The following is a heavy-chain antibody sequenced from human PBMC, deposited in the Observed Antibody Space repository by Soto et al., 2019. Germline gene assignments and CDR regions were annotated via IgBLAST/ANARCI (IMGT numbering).Heavy chain of an antibody. V-gene: IGHV4-59*01. Sequence: QVQLQESGPGLVKPSETLSLTCTVSGGSISSYYWSWIRQPPGKGLEWIGSIYYSGSTNYNPSLKSRVTISVDTSKNQFSLKLSSVTAADTAVYYCARDSSIYSYGYRGGLRLDYYYYMDVWGKGTTVTVSS. J-gene: IGHJ6*03. D-gene: IGHD5-18*01. CDR1: GGSISSYY. CDR3: ARDSSIYSYGYRGGLRLDYYYYMDV. CDR2: IYYSGST.